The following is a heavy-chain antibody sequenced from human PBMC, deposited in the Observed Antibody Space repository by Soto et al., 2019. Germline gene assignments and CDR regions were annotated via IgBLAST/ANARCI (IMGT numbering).Heavy chain of an antibody. Sequence: PSETLSLTCTVSGGSISSYYWSWIRQPPGKGLEWIGSIYYSGSTYYNPSLKSRVTISVDRSKNQSSLKLSSVTAADTAVYYCARTPDIWGQGTMVTVSS. CDR1: GGSISSYY. CDR2: IYYSGST. CDR3: ARTPDI. J-gene: IGHJ3*02. V-gene: IGHV4-39*07.